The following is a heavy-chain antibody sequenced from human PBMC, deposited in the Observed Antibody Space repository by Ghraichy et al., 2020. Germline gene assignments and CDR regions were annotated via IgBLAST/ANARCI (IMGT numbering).Heavy chain of an antibody. D-gene: IGHD2-2*01. CDR3: ARGRSQLPSHWYFDL. Sequence: ASVKVSCKASGYTFTGYYMHWVRQAPGQGLEWMGRINPNSGGTNYAQKFQGRVTMTRDTSISKAYMELSRLRSDDTAVYYCARGRSQLPSHWYFDLWGRGTLVTVSS. V-gene: IGHV1-2*06. CDR2: INPNSGGT. J-gene: IGHJ2*01. CDR1: GYTFTGYY.